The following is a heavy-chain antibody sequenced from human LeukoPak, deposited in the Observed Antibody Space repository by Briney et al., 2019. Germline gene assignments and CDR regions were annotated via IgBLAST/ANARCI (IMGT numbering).Heavy chain of an antibody. J-gene: IGHJ4*02. CDR3: ARDPTELQLLSYNFDY. V-gene: IGHV3-23*01. Sequence: GGSLRLSCAASGITFSSYSMSWVRQAPGKGLEWVSSISFSGTTTYYADSVKGRFTVSRDNSKNTLYLQMDGLIAEDTAVYYCARDPTELQLLSYNFDYWGQGTLVAVSS. CDR1: GITFSSYS. CDR2: ISFSGTTT. D-gene: IGHD2-2*01.